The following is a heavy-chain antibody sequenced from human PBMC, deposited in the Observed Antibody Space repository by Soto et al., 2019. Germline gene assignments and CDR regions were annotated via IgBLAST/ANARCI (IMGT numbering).Heavy chain of an antibody. CDR1: GYIFVNYG. J-gene: IGHJ6*02. V-gene: IGHV1-18*01. CDR2: ISPYTGNT. D-gene: IGHD3-16*01. Sequence: QVQLVQSGDEVKKPGASVKVSCKASGYIFVNYGIAWVRQAPGQGLEWMGWISPYTGNTHSATKVQGRLTMTTDTSTSTAYMDLGSLTSDDTAVYYCVMLDNYVTPTPQDVWGHGTTVTVSS. CDR3: VMLDNYVTPTPQDV.